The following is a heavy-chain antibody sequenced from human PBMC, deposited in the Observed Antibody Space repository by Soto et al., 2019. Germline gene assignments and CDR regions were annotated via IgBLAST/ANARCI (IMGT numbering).Heavy chain of an antibody. V-gene: IGHV3-15*01. J-gene: IGHJ6*02. CDR2: IKSKTDDGTT. CDR1: GFTFSNAW. CDR3: TTGSSSWAYYYYYGMDV. Sequence: GGSLRLSCTVSGFTFSNAWMTWVRQAPGKGLEWVGRIKSKTDDGTTDYAAPVKGRFTISRDDSRNTLYLQMNSLKTEDTAVYYCTTGSSSWAYYYYYGMDVWGQGTTVTVSS. D-gene: IGHD2-2*01.